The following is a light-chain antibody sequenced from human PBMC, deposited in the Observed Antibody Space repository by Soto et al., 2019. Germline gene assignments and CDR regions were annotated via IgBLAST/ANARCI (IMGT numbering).Light chain of an antibody. CDR3: QKFNTAPLT. CDR2: SAS. J-gene: IGKJ5*01. Sequence: DIQMTQSPSSLSASVGDRVTITCRASQDISVYLAWYQQKPGKVPKLLIYSASTLQSGVPSLFSGSGSGTDFTLTISSRQPEDVATYFCQKFNTAPLTFGQGTRLEIK. CDR1: QDISVY. V-gene: IGKV1-27*01.